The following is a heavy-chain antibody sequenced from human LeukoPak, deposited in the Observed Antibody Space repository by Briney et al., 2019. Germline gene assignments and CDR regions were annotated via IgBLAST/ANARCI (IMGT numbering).Heavy chain of an antibody. D-gene: IGHD6-6*01. J-gene: IGHJ4*02. CDR2: ISGDGDST. V-gene: IGHV3-64D*06. CDR1: GFTFSGYA. CDR3: VREYSGYYFFDS. Sequence: GSLRLSCSASGFTFSGYAMHWVRQAPGKGLEYVSAISGDGDSTYYADSVKGRFSISRDNSKSTPHLQMSSLRAEDTAVYYCVREYSGYYFFDSWGQGTLVTVSS.